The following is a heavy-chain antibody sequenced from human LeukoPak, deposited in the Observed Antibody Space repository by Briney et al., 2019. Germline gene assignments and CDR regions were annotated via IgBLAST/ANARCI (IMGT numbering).Heavy chain of an antibody. V-gene: IGHV3-30-3*02. Sequence: GGSLRLSCAASGFIFTDYALHWVRQAPGKGLEWVALVSYDGRNENYADSVKGRFTISRDTSKSTLYLQMNSLRAEDTAVYYCAKLDAKQWLAQPFDYWGQGTLVTVSS. J-gene: IGHJ4*02. CDR3: AKLDAKQWLAQPFDY. CDR1: GFIFTDYA. CDR2: VSYDGRNE. D-gene: IGHD6-19*01.